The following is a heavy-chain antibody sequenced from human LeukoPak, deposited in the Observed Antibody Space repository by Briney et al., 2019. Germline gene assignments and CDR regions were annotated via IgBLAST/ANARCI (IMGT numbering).Heavy chain of an antibody. CDR1: GYTFTDSG. D-gene: IGHD2-21*01. V-gene: IGHV1-46*01. J-gene: IGHJ6*03. CDR2: INPSGGST. Sequence: SVKVSCKTSGYTFTDSGVSWVRQAPGQGLEWMGIINPSGGSTSYAQKFQGRVTMTRDTSTSTVYMELSSLRSEDTAVYYCARGCGGDCYPIYYYYYYMDVWGKGTTVTVSS. CDR3: ARGCGGDCYPIYYYYYYMDV.